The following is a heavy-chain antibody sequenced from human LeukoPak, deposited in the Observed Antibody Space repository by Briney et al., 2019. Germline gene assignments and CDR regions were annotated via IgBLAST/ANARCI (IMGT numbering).Heavy chain of an antibody. CDR1: GFTFSSYS. CDR3: ARDLRRSFDY. Sequence: TGGSLRLSCAASGFTFSSYSMTWVRQAPGKGLEWVSSISSSSSYIYYADSVKGRFTISRDNAKNSLYLQMNSLRAEDTAVYYCARDLRRSFDYWGQGTLVTVSS. D-gene: IGHD4-17*01. J-gene: IGHJ4*02. V-gene: IGHV3-21*01. CDR2: ISSSSSYI.